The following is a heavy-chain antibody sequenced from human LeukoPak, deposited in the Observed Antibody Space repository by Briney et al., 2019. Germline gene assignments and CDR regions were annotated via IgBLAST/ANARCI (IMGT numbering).Heavy chain of an antibody. CDR1: GYTFSSYG. V-gene: IGHV1-18*01. Sequence: GASVKVSCKASGYTFSSYGISWVRQAPGQGLEWVGWISVYNGNTDYAQKVQGRVTMTTDTSTSTAYMEPRSLRSDDTAVYYCARSRASYGDPFDYWGQGTLVTVSS. J-gene: IGHJ4*02. CDR2: ISVYNGNT. CDR3: ARSRASYGDPFDY. D-gene: IGHD5-18*01.